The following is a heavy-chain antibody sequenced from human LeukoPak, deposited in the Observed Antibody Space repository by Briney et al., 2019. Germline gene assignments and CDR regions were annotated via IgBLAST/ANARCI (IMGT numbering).Heavy chain of an antibody. CDR2: IYYSGST. CDR3: ARIDRAVAGTIDY. CDR1: GGSISSYY. Sequence: SETLSLTCTVSGGSISSYYWSWIRQPPGKGLEWIGYIYYSGSTNYNPSLKSRVTMSVDTSKNQFSLKLSSVTAADTAVYYCARIDRAVAGTIDYWGQGTLVTVSS. J-gene: IGHJ4*02. D-gene: IGHD6-19*01. V-gene: IGHV4-59*08.